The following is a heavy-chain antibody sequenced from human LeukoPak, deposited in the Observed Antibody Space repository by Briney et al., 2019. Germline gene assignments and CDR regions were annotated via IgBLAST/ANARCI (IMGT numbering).Heavy chain of an antibody. CDR3: VRGRSGHYSGSGIYYKRKPQYYYYYYMDV. J-gene: IGHJ6*03. D-gene: IGHD3-10*01. V-gene: IGHV5-51*01. Sequence: GESLKISCKASGYSFSNYGIGWVRQMPGQGLEWMGIIYPGDSNTRYSPSFQGQVTISADKSITTAYLQWSSLKASDTALYYCVRGRSGHYSGSGIYYKRKPQYYYYYYMDVWGKGTTVTISS. CDR1: GYSFSNYG. CDR2: IYPGDSNT.